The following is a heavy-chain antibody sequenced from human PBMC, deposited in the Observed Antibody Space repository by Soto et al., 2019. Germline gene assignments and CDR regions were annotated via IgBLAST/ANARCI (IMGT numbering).Heavy chain of an antibody. V-gene: IGHV3-30-3*01. J-gene: IGHJ4*02. CDR3: ARAIETAMDPCDY. D-gene: IGHD5-18*01. CDR1: GLSFTTYA. CDR2: ISDDGSIK. Sequence: GSLRLSCAASGLSFTTYAMHWVRQAPGKGLEWVAVISDDGSIKYYADSVKGRFTISRDNSKNTFYLQMNSLRGDDTALYYCARAIETAMDPCDYWGQGALVTVSS.